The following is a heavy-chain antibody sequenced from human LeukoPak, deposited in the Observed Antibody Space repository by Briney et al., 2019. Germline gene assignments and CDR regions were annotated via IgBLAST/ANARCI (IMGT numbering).Heavy chain of an antibody. Sequence: GGSLRLSCAASGFSFSDFGMHCVRQAPGKGLEWVAFIRYDGSNKYYADSVKGRFTISRDDSKNTLYLQMNSLRAEDTAVYYCATDVHPGNNWFDPWGQGTLVTVSS. CDR1: GFSFSDFG. J-gene: IGHJ5*02. D-gene: IGHD1-1*01. CDR3: ATDVHPGNNWFDP. V-gene: IGHV3-30*02. CDR2: IRYDGSNK.